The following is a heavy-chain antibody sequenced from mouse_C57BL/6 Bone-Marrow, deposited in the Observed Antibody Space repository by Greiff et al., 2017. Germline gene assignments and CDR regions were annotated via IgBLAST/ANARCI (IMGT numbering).Heavy chain of an antibody. CDR1: GYTFTSYG. CDR3: ATYYDCDEFAY. D-gene: IGHD2-4*01. V-gene: IGHV1-81*01. J-gene: IGHJ3*01. CDR2: IYPRSGNT. Sequence: VQLVESGAELARPGASVKLSCKASGYTFTSYGISWVKQRTGQGLEWIGEIYPRSGNTYYNEKFKGKATLTADKSSSTAYMELRSLTSEDSAVYFCATYYDCDEFAYWGQGTLVTVSA.